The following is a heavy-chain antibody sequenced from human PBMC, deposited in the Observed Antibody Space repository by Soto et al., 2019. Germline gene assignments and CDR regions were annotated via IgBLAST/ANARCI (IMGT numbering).Heavy chain of an antibody. V-gene: IGHV4-34*01. CDR2: INHSGST. J-gene: IGHJ6*02. D-gene: IGHD6-6*01. CDR3: ARGVLHYYGMDV. Sequence: QVQLQQWGAGLLKPSETLSLTCAVYGGSFSGYYWSWIRQPPGKGLEWIGEINHSGSTNYNPSLKSRVTISVDTSKSQFSLELSSVTAADTAVYYCARGVLHYYGMDVWGQGTTVTVSS. CDR1: GGSFSGYY.